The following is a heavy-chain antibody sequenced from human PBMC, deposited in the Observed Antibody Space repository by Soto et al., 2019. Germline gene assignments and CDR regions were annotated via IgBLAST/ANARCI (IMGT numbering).Heavy chain of an antibody. CDR3: ARTYYDFWSGYYSATYYYYGMEV. V-gene: IGHV1-46*01. CDR1: GYTFTSYY. Sequence: ASVKVSCKASGYTFTSYYMHWVRQAPGQGLEWMGIINPSGGSTSYAQKFQGRVTMTRDTSTSTVYMGLSSLRSEDTAVYYCARTYYDFWSGYYSATYYYYGMEVWGQGTTVTVSS. CDR2: INPSGGST. J-gene: IGHJ6*02. D-gene: IGHD3-3*01.